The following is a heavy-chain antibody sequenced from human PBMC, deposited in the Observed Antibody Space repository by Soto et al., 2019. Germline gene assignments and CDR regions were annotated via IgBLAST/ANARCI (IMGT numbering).Heavy chain of an antibody. D-gene: IGHD6-6*01. CDR1: GYTFTSYG. Sequence: ASVKVSCKAPGYTFTSYGISCVRQAPGQGLEWMGWISAYNGNTNYAQKLQGRVTMTTDTSTSTAYMELRSLRSDDTAVYYCARDLIAARSWFDPWGQGTLVTVSS. CDR3: ARDLIAARSWFDP. J-gene: IGHJ5*02. V-gene: IGHV1-18*01. CDR2: ISAYNGNT.